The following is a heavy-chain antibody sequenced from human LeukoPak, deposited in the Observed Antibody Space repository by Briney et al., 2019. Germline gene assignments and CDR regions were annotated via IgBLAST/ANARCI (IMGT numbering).Heavy chain of an antibody. CDR3: AGCGQRYLRD. V-gene: IGHV4-4*08. CDR1: GDSISADY. Sequence: SETLSLTCTVSGDSISADYWSWIRQPPGKGLEWIGYIYRIGNTDYNPSLKSRVTISLDTSKNQLSLNLTSVTAADTAVYYCAGCGQRYLRDWGQGTLVTVSS. D-gene: IGHD2-15*01. J-gene: IGHJ1*01. CDR2: IYRIGNT.